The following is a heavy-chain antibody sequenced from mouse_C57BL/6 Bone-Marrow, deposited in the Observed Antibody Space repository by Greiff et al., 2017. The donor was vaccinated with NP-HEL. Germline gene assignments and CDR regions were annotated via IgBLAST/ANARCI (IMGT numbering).Heavy chain of an antibody. Sequence: QQSCKASGYTFPSYWMDWVKQRPGQGLEWIGNIYPSDSETHYNQKFKDKATLTVDKSSSTAYMQLSSLTSEDSAVYYCARLHGYDLYAMDYWGQGTSVTVSS. J-gene: IGHJ4*01. CDR3: ARLHGYDLYAMDY. D-gene: IGHD2-2*01. CDR2: IYPSDSET. CDR1: GYTFPSYW. V-gene: IGHV1-61*01.